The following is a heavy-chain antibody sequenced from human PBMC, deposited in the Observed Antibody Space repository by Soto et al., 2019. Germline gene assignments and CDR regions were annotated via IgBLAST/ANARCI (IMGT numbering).Heavy chain of an antibody. CDR1: GFTFSSYG. CDR2: ISYDGSNK. D-gene: IGHD7-27*01. V-gene: IGHV3-30*18. CDR3: AKDLLGPGRAFGMDG. J-gene: IGHJ6*04. Sequence: QVQLVESGGGVVQPGRSLRLSCAASGFTFSSYGMHWVRQAPGKGLEWVAVISYDGSNKYYADSVKGRFTISRDNSKNTLDLQMNSPGAEDEAVYYCAKDLLGPGRAFGMDGWGEGATVTVSS.